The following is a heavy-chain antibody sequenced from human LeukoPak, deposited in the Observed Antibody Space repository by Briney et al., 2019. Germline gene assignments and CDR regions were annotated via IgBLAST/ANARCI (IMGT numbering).Heavy chain of an antibody. Sequence: SETLSLTCTVSGGSISSYNWSWIRQPPGKGLERSGCIYYSGSTNYNPSLKSQVPISVDTYTTQFSLKLSSVTVADTAVYYCARSPYGTCTSCYGAGTIDYWGQGSLVIVSS. V-gene: IGHV4-59*01. CDR1: GGSISSYN. J-gene: IGHJ4*02. CDR2: IYYSGST. CDR3: ARSPYGTCTSCYGAGTIDY. D-gene: IGHD2-2*01.